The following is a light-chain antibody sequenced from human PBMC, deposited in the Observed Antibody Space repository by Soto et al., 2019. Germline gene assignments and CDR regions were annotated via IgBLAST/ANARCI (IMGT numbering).Light chain of an antibody. V-gene: IGLV2-14*03. CDR2: DVA. Sequence: QSVLTQPASVSDSPGQSITISCTGTSSDVGGSNFVSWYQQHPGKPPKLIIYDVANRPSGVSNRFSGSKSCSTASLIISRLQTEDEADYYCVSYTASTTYVLGTGTKLTVL. J-gene: IGLJ1*01. CDR1: SSDVGGSNF. CDR3: VSYTASTTYV.